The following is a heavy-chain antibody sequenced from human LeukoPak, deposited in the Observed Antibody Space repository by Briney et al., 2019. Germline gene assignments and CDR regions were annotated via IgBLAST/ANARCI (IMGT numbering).Heavy chain of an antibody. CDR2: IFYSGST. J-gene: IGHJ3*02. CDR1: GGSISSNF. Sequence: SETLSLTCTVSGGSISSNFWSWIRQPPGKGLEWIGYIFYSGSTYYNPSLKSRVSISIDTPNNQFSLKLTSVTAADTAVYYCARVGIYSGYGLCAFDIWGQGTMVTVSS. D-gene: IGHD5-12*01. V-gene: IGHV4-59*12. CDR3: ARVGIYSGYGLCAFDI.